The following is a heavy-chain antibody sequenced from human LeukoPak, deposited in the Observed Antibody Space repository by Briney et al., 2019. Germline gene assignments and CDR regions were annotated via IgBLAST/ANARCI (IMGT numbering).Heavy chain of an antibody. V-gene: IGHV1-18*01. D-gene: IGHD3-16*01. Sequence: GASVKVSCKASGYTFTSYGISWVRQAPGQGLEWVGWISAYNGNTNYAQKLQGRVTMTTDTSTSTAYMELRSLRSDDTAVYYCARDYGCGGCNWFDPWGQGTLVTVSS. CDR2: ISAYNGNT. CDR3: ARDYGCGGCNWFDP. CDR1: GYTFTSYG. J-gene: IGHJ5*02.